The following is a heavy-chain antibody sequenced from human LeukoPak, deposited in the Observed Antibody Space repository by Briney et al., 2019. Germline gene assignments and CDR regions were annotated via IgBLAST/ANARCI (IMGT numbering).Heavy chain of an antibody. CDR3: TRVRIRDGYTKKGLYYFDY. CDR2: IRSKAYGGTT. D-gene: IGHD5-24*01. CDR1: GFTFGDYA. V-gene: IGHV3-49*04. Sequence: GGALRLSCTASGFTFGDYAMSWVRQALVKGLEWVGFIRSKAYGGTTEYAASVKGRFTISRDDSKSIAYLQMNSLKNEDTAVYYCTRVRIRDGYTKKGLYYFDYWGQGTLVTVSS. J-gene: IGHJ4*02.